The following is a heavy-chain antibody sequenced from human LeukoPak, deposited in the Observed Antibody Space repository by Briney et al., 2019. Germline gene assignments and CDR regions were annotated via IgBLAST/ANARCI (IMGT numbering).Heavy chain of an antibody. D-gene: IGHD6-13*01. CDR1: GFTVSSNY. J-gene: IGHJ4*02. V-gene: IGHV3-66*02. CDR3: ARTHCSSWYYFDY. Sequence: GGSLRLSCAASGFTVSSNYMSWVRQAPGKGLEWVSVIYSGGSTCYADSVKGRFTISRDNYKNTLYLQMNSLRAEDTAVYYCARTHCSSWYYFDYWGQGTLVTVSS. CDR2: IYSGGST.